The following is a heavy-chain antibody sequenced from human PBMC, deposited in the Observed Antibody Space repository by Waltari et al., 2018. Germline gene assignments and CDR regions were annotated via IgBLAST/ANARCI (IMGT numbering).Heavy chain of an antibody. CDR2: INRDGSDK. D-gene: IGHD2-8*01. CDR3: TRGWANFDP. V-gene: IGHV3-7*01. J-gene: IGHJ5*02. CDR1: GFTFSDYW. Sequence: EGQVVESGGNLVQPGGSLRLSCTASGFTFSDYWMTWVRQAPGKGLEWVATINRDGSDKYYLDFVRDRFSVSRDNAKNLLYLQMNSLRVEDTAIYYCTRGWANFDPWGQGTLVTVSS.